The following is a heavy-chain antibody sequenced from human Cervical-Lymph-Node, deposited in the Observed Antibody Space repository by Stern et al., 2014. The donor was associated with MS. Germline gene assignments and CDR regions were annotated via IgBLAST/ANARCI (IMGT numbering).Heavy chain of an antibody. Sequence: VQLVQSGAEVKKPGSSVKVSCKASGGTFSSYAISWVRQAPGQGLEWMGGLIPIFGTANYAQKCQGRVTITADESTSTAYMELSSLRSEDTAVYYCARVMGGSSGWYHYYYGMDVWGQGTTVTVSS. CDR2: LIPIFGTA. CDR1: GGTFSSYA. CDR3: ARVMGGSSGWYHYYYGMDV. J-gene: IGHJ6*02. D-gene: IGHD6-19*01. V-gene: IGHV1-69*01.